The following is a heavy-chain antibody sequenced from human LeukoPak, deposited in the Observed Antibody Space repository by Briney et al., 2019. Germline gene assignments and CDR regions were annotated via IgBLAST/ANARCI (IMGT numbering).Heavy chain of an antibody. CDR3: ASHIEGYCSGGSCYGSFDY. Sequence: SETLSLTCTVSGYSISSGYYWGWIRQPPGKGLERIGSIYHSGSTYYNPSLKSRVTISVDTSKNQFSLKLSSVTAADTAVYYCASHIEGYCSGGSCYGSFDYWGQGTMVTVSS. V-gene: IGHV4-38-2*02. J-gene: IGHJ3*01. D-gene: IGHD2-15*01. CDR2: IYHSGST. CDR1: GYSISSGYY.